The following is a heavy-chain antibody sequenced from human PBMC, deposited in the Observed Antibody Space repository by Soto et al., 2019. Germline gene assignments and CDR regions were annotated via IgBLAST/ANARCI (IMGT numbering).Heavy chain of an antibody. V-gene: IGHV3-30*18. J-gene: IGHJ4*02. D-gene: IGHD6-13*01. CDR2: ISMDGSNK. CDR3: AKSAYSSSWVFDY. CDR1: GFTFSSYG. Sequence: QVQLVESGGGVVQPGRSLRLSCAASGFTFSSYGMHWVRKPPGRGLEWVAVISMDGSNKYYADSVKGRFTISRDNSKNTLYLQMNSLRAEDTAVYYCAKSAYSSSWVFDYWGQGTLVTVSS.